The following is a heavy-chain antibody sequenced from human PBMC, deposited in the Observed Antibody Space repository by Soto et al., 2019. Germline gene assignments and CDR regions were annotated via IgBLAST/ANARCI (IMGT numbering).Heavy chain of an antibody. CDR3: ARELFYGDAVSYWFDP. CDR2: MIPIFGTA. Sequence: QVQLVQSGAEVKKPGSSVKVSCKASGGTFSSYAISWVRQAPGQGLEWMGGMIPIFGTANYAPKFQGRVTNTADESTSAAYMELTSLRSEDTAVYYCARELFYGDAVSYWFDPWGQGTLFTVSS. CDR1: GGTFSSYA. V-gene: IGHV1-69*12. D-gene: IGHD4-17*01. J-gene: IGHJ5*02.